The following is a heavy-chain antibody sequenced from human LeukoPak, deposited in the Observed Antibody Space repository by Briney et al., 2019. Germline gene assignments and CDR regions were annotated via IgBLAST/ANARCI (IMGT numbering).Heavy chain of an antibody. J-gene: IGHJ4*02. D-gene: IGHD5-12*01. Sequence: SETLSLTCTVSGGSISSSSYYWSWIRQPAGKGLEWIGRIYTSGSTNYNPSLKSRVTMSVDTSKNQFSLKLSSVTAADTTVYYCARGIVATWGFDYWGQGTLVTVSS. V-gene: IGHV4-61*02. CDR2: IYTSGST. CDR3: ARGIVATWGFDY. CDR1: GGSISSSSYY.